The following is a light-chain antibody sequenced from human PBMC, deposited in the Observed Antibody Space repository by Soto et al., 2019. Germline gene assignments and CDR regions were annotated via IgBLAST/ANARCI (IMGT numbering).Light chain of an antibody. J-gene: IGKJ4*01. CDR1: QDISKY. CDR3: QQYAQLPIT. Sequence: DIQMTQSASSLPASVGDTVTISCQASQDISKYLKWFQQKPGKAPKLLIYDVFNVETGVPSSFSGRGSGTDFTLIISNLQPEDFATYYFQQYAQLPITFVGGTKV. CDR2: DVF. V-gene: IGKV1-33*01.